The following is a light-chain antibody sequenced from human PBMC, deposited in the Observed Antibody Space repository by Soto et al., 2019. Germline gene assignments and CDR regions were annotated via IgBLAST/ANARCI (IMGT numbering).Light chain of an antibody. J-gene: IGKJ2*01. Sequence: EIVLTQSPGTLSLSPGERATLSCRASQSVSNTYLAWYQQKPGQAPRLLIYGASSRATGIPDRFSGSGSGTDFTLTISRLEPEDFEVYSCQQYGSSPPYTFGQGTKLQIK. CDR2: GAS. V-gene: IGKV3-20*01. CDR3: QQYGSSPPYT. CDR1: QSVSNTY.